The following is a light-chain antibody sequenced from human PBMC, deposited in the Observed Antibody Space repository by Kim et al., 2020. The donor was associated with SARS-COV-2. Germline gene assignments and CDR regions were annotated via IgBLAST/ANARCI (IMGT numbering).Light chain of an antibody. Sequence: ASIGDRVTSTCRASQGISSSLAWYQQKPGKVPKLLIYAASNLQTGVPSRFSGSGSGTEFALTITSLQPEDFATYYCQQAHNFPLTFGGGTKVDIK. CDR1: QGISSS. CDR3: QQAHNFPLT. V-gene: IGKV1-12*01. CDR2: AAS. J-gene: IGKJ4*01.